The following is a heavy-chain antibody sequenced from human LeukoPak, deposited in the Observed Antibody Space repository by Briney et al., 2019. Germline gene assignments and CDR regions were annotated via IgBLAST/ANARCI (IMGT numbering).Heavy chain of an antibody. D-gene: IGHD3-10*01. J-gene: IGHJ4*02. CDR1: GFTFSSYS. CDR3: ARAPMVRGVITAFDQ. CDR2: ISSSSSTI. Sequence: QPGGSLRLSCAASGFTFSSYSMSWVRQAPGKGLEWVSYISSSSSTIYYADSVRGRFTISRDNAEDSLYLQMNSLRDEDTAVYYCARAPMVRGVITAFDQWGQGTLVTVPS. V-gene: IGHV3-48*02.